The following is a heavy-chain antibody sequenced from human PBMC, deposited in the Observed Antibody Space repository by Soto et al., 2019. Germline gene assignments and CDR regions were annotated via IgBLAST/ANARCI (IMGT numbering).Heavy chain of an antibody. CDR3: GEWGGGDLDAFDI. CDR1: GGSISSGGYS. CDR2: IYHSGST. V-gene: IGHV4-30-2*01. D-gene: IGHD1-26*01. Sequence: QLQLQESGSGLVKPSQTLSLTCAVSGGSISSGGYSWSWIRQPPGKGLEWIGYIYHSGSTYYNPFLQRRVTHAVDTPKTQFLLKLSSVAAADTDVYYCGEWGGGDLDAFDIWGQGTMVTVSS. J-gene: IGHJ3*02.